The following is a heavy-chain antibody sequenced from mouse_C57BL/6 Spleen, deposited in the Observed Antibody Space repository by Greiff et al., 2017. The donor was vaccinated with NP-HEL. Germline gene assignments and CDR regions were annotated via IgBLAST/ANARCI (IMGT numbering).Heavy chain of an antibody. CDR1: GYTFTDYN. CDR3: ARLGGRRYAMDV. Sequence: VQLQESGPELVKPGASVKIPCKASGYTFTDYNMDWVKQSHGKSLEWIGDINPNNGGTNYNQKFKGKATLTVDKSSSTAYMELRSLTSEDTAVYYCARLGGRRYAMDVWGQGTSVTVSS. J-gene: IGHJ4*01. CDR2: INPNNGGT. V-gene: IGHV1-18*01.